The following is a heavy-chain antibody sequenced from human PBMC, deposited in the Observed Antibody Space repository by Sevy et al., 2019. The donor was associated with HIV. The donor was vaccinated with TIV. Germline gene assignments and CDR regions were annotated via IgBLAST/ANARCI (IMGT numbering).Heavy chain of an antibody. V-gene: IGHV3-48*01. Sequence: GGSLRLSCAASGFIFSNYYMTWVRQAPGKGLEWVSYISDRSDTISYADSVKGRFTISRDYAKNALYLQMSSLRGEDTAVYYCARVRDRYCSGGSCYYGYFFDYWGQGTLVTVSS. CDR1: GFIFSNYY. D-gene: IGHD2-15*01. J-gene: IGHJ4*02. CDR2: ISDRSDTI. CDR3: ARVRDRYCSGGSCYYGYFFDY.